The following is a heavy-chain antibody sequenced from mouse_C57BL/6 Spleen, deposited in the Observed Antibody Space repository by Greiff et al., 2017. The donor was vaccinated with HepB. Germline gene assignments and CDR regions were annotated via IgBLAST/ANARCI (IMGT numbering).Heavy chain of an antibody. Sequence: VQVVESGPELVKPGASVKISCKASGYAFSSSWMNWVKQRPGKGLEWIGRIYPGDGDTNYNGKFKGKATLTADKSSSTAYMQLSSLTSEDSAVYFCARSVDVWGTGTTVTVSS. CDR2: IYPGDGDT. J-gene: IGHJ1*03. V-gene: IGHV1-82*01. CDR1: GYAFSSSW. CDR3: ARSVDV.